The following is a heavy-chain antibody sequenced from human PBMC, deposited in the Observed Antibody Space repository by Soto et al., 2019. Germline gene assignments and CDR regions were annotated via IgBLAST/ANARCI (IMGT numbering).Heavy chain of an antibody. V-gene: IGHV3-30-3*01. J-gene: IGHJ4*02. Sequence: WGSLRLSCAASGFTFSSDAMHWVRQAPGKGLEWVAVISYDGSNKYYADSVKGRFTISRDNSKNTLYLQMNSLRAEDTAVYYCARVRQDILTGDSNFDYWGQGTLVTVSS. CDR3: ARVRQDILTGDSNFDY. CDR2: ISYDGSNK. D-gene: IGHD3-9*01. CDR1: GFTFSSDA.